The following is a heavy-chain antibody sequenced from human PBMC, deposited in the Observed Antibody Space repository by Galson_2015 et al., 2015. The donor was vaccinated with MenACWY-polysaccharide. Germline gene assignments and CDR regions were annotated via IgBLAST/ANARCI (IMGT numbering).Heavy chain of an antibody. CDR1: GFIFSNAW. D-gene: IGHD2-8*02. V-gene: IGHV3-15*01. J-gene: IGHJ4*02. CDR2: IRSKPNGGTI. Sequence: ALRLSCAGSGFIFSNAWMNWVRQAPGKGLEWVGRIRSKPNGGTIEYAAPVKGRFTISRDESKNPVHVQMNSLKTEDTAVYYCSTGDGHSTGFDYWGQGALVTVSS. CDR3: STGDGHSTGFDY.